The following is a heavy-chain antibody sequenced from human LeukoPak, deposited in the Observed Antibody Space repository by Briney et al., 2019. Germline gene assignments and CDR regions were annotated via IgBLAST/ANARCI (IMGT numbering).Heavy chain of an antibody. Sequence: GGSLRLPCGASGFSFSNYFMSWIRQAPGKGLEWVSYITNSGRSTNYADAVKGRFTISRDNAKKSVYLEMTDLRAEDTAVYYCAREASGNYHVFDSWGQGTLVTVSS. D-gene: IGHD1-26*01. CDR2: ITNSGRST. V-gene: IGHV3-11*04. CDR3: AREASGNYHVFDS. CDR1: GFSFSNYF. J-gene: IGHJ4*02.